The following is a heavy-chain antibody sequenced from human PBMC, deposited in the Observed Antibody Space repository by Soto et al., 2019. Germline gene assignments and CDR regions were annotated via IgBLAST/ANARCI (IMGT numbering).Heavy chain of an antibody. D-gene: IGHD6-6*01. CDR2: INPNSGGT. V-gene: IGHV1-2*02. CDR3: ARGVSIAGENWFDP. CDR1: GYTFTGYY. J-gene: IGHJ5*02. Sequence: ASVKVSCKASGYTFTGYYMHWVRQAPGQGLEWMGWINPNSGGTNYAQKFQGMVTMTRDTSISTAYMELSRLRSDDTAVYYCARGVSIAGENWFDPWGQGTLVTSPQ.